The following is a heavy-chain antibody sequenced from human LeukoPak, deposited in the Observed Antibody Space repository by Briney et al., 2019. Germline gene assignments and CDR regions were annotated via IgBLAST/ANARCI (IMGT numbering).Heavy chain of an antibody. CDR3: EKEGAYGQGVVFDY. D-gene: IGHD4-17*01. CDR2: ISYDGSNK. V-gene: IGHV3-30*18. Sequence: PGGSLRLSCAASGFTFSSYGMHWVRQAPGKGLEWVAVISYDGSNKYYADSVKGRFTISRDNSKNTLYLQMNSLRAEDTVVYYCEKEGAYGQGVVFDYGGRGPLVPVSS. CDR1: GFTFSSYG. J-gene: IGHJ4*02.